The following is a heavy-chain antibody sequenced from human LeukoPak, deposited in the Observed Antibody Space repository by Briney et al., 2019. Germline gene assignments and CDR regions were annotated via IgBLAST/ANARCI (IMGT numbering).Heavy chain of an antibody. CDR3: AREAAGAPAAMADY. CDR1: GGSISSYY. D-gene: IGHD2-2*01. V-gene: IGHV4-59*12. CDR2: IYYSGST. Sequence: SETLSLTCTVSGGSISSYYWSWIRQPPGKGLEWIGYIYYSGSTNYNPSLKSRVTISVDTSKNQFSLKLSSVTAADTAVYYCAREAAGAPAAMADYWGQGTLVTVSS. J-gene: IGHJ4*02.